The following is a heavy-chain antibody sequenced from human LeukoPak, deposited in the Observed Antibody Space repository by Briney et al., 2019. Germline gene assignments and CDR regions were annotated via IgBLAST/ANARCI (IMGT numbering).Heavy chain of an antibody. V-gene: IGHV4-34*01. CDR1: GGSFSGYW. CDR3: ARRGHGDYEWLF. Sequence: SETLSLTCAVYGGSFSGYWWTWIRQPPGKRLEWIGDVNHGGSTNYNPSLRGRVTISSDTSKNQFSLKLTSVTAADTAVYYCARRGHGDYEWLFWGQGTLVTVSS. J-gene: IGHJ4*02. CDR2: VNHGGST. D-gene: IGHD3-3*01.